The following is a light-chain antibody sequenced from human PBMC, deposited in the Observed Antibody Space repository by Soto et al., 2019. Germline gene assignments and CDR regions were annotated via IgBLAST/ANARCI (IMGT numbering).Light chain of an antibody. V-gene: IGLV2-14*01. CDR3: SSYTSSSTRV. CDR2: EVT. CDR1: SSDVGGYNY. Sequence: QSALTQPASVSGSTGLSITISCTGTSSDVGGYNYVSWYQQHPGKAPKLMIYEVTTRPSGVSNRFSGSKSGNTASLTISGLQAEDEPDYYCSSYTSSSTRVFGGGTKLTV. J-gene: IGLJ3*02.